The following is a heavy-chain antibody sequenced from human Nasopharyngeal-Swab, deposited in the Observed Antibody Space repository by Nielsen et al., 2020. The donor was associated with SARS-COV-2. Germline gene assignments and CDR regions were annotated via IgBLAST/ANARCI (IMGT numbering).Heavy chain of an antibody. J-gene: IGHJ6*03. CDR3: ARGARGFLGVVITTYYYYYYMDV. V-gene: IGHV3-48*04. D-gene: IGHD3-3*01. Sequence: VRQAPGKGLEWVSYTSSSSSTIYYADSVKGRFTISRDNAKNSLYLQMNSLRAEDTAVYYCARGARGFLGVVITTYYYYYYMDVWGKGTTVAVSS. CDR2: TSSSSSTI.